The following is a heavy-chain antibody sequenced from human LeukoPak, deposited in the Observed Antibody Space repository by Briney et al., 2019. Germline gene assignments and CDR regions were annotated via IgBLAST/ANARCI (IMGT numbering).Heavy chain of an antibody. J-gene: IGHJ4*02. CDR1: GGSISSSSYY. V-gene: IGHV4-39*01. D-gene: IGHD3-16*02. CDR3: ARHVRGHDYVWGSYPSPFAY. CDR2: IHYSGST. Sequence: SETLSLTCTVSGGSISSSSYYWGWIRQPPGKGLEWIGSIHYSGSTNYNPSLKSRVTISVDTSKNQFSLRLSSVTAADTAVYYCARHVRGHDYVWGSYPSPFAYWGQGTLVTVSS.